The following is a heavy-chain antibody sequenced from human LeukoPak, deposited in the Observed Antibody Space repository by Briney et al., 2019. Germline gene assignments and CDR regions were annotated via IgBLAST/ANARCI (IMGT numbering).Heavy chain of an antibody. CDR2: IYYSGST. J-gene: IGHJ4*02. CDR3: ARDPRLVYGDLYYFDY. D-gene: IGHD4-17*01. Sequence: SETLSLTCTVSGGSISSSSYYWGWIRQPPGKGLEWIGSIYYSGSTYYNPSLKSRVTISVDTSKNQFSLKLSSVTAADTAVYYCARDPRLVYGDLYYFDYWGQGTLVTVSS. CDR1: GGSISSSSYY. V-gene: IGHV4-39*07.